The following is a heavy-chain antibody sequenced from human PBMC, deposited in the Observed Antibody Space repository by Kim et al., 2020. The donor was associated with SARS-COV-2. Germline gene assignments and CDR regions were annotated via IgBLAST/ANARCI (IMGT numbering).Heavy chain of an antibody. CDR2: INHSGST. D-gene: IGHD2-15*01. CDR3: ARGRVVNDIVVVVAATGEFDY. V-gene: IGHV4-34*01. Sequence: SETLSLTCAVYGGSFSGYYWSWIRQPPGKGLEWIGEINHSGSTNYNPSLKSRVTISVDTSKNQFSLKLSSVTAADTAVYYCARGRVVNDIVVVVAATGEFDYWGQGTLVTVSS. J-gene: IGHJ4*02. CDR1: GGSFSGYY.